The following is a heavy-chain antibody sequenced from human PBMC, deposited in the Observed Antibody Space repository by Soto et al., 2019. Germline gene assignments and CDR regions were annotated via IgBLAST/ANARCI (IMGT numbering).Heavy chain of an antibody. Sequence: QVQLQQWGAGLLKPSETLSLTCAVYGGSFSGYYWSWIRQPPGKGLEWIGEINHSGSTNYNPSLKSRVTISVDTSKNQFSLKLSSVTAADTAVYYCASSLDIVVVPAASDAFDIWGQGTMVTVSS. CDR3: ASSLDIVVVPAASDAFDI. D-gene: IGHD2-2*01. CDR2: INHSGST. V-gene: IGHV4-34*01. J-gene: IGHJ3*02. CDR1: GGSFSGYY.